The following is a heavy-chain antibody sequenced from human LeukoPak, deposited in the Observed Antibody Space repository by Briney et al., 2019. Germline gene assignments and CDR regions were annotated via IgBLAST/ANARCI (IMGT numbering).Heavy chain of an antibody. D-gene: IGHD7-27*01. V-gene: IGHV3-74*01. CDR2: INNDGSGT. Sequence: GGSLRLSCAASGFTFSSYWMHWVRQAPGKGLMWVSRINNDGSGTVYADSVEGRFTISRDNAKNTVYLQMNSLRADDTAVYYCVRGLLGPDYWGQGTQVTVSS. CDR1: GFTFSSYW. J-gene: IGHJ4*02. CDR3: VRGLLGPDY.